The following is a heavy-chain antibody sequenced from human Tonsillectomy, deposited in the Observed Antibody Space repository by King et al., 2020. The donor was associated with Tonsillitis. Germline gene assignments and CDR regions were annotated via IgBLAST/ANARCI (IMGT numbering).Heavy chain of an antibody. CDR3: ARETGGYYFDY. V-gene: IGHV1-69*09. CDR2: IIPILGIA. J-gene: IGHJ4*02. Sequence: VQLVESGAEVKKPGSSVKVSCKASGGTFSSYAISWVRQAPGQGLEWMGRIIPILGIANYAQKFQGRVTITADKSTSTAYMELSSLRSEDTAVYYCARETGGYYFDYWGQGILVTVSS. CDR1: GGTFSSYA. D-gene: IGHD1-26*01.